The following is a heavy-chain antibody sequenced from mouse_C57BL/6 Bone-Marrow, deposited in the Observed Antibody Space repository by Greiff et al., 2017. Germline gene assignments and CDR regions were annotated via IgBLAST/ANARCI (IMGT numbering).Heavy chain of an antibody. CDR2: INYDGSST. V-gene: IGHV5-16*01. CDR1: GFTFSDYY. Sequence: DVMLVESEGGLVQPGSSMKLSCTASGFTFSDYYMAWVRQVPEKGLEWVAYINYDGSSTYYLDSLKSRFIISRDTATNNLYLQMSSLKSEDTATYYCARGGGGSRPYYFDYWGQGTTLTVSS. J-gene: IGHJ2*01. CDR3: ARGGGGSRPYYFDY. D-gene: IGHD1-1*01.